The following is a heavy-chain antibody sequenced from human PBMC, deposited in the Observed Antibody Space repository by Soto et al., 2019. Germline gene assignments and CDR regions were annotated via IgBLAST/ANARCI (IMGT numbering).Heavy chain of an antibody. D-gene: IGHD1-7*01. CDR3: AREDLSSPLELHIDAYY. CDR2: VSYDGSKK. Sequence: QPGGSLRLSCAASGFTFSSYSMNWVRQAPGKGLEWVAVVSYDGSKKYYADSVKGRFTISRDNSKNTLFLQMNNLRAEDTAVYYCAREDLSSPLELHIDAYYWGQGILVTVSS. V-gene: IGHV3-30*03. J-gene: IGHJ4*02. CDR1: GFTFSSYS.